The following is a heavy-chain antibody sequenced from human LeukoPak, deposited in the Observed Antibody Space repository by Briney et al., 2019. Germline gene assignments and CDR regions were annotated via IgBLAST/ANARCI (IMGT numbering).Heavy chain of an antibody. CDR1: GASISSYF. CDR3: ARKDGDY. J-gene: IGHJ4*02. V-gene: IGHV4-4*07. CDR2: IYTSGSA. Sequence: SETLSLTCTVSGASISSYFWTWIRQPAGKGLEWIGRIYTSGSADYNPSLKSRVTMSLDTSRNQFSLKLSTVTAADTAVYYCARKDGDYWGQGTLVTVSS.